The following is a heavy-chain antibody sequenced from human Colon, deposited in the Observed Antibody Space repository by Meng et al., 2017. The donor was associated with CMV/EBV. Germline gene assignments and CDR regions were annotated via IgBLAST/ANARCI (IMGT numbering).Heavy chain of an antibody. D-gene: IGHD3-3*01. Sequence: ASVKVSCKTSGYTFTDYYVHWVRQAPGQGLEWMGWINPISGDTNYVQKFEGRVTMTRDTSVTTAYMELSRLRSEDTAVYYCARGLLRFLEWFSPYYYYGMDVWGQGTTVTVSS. CDR2: INPISGDT. J-gene: IGHJ6*02. CDR1: GYTFTDYY. V-gene: IGHV1-2*02. CDR3: ARGLLRFLEWFSPYYYYGMDV.